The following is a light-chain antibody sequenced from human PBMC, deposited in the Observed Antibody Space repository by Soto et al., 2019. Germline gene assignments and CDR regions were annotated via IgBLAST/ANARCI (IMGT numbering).Light chain of an antibody. V-gene: IGLV1-51*01. J-gene: IGLJ1*01. CDR2: DNN. CDR1: NSNIGNNY. Sequence: QPVLTQPPSVPAAPGQKVTISCSGSNSNIGNNYVSWYQQLPGTAPKLLIYDNNKRPSGIPDRFSGSKSGTSATLGITGLLTGDEADYYCATWDLSLSAYVFGTGTKLTVL. CDR3: ATWDLSLSAYV.